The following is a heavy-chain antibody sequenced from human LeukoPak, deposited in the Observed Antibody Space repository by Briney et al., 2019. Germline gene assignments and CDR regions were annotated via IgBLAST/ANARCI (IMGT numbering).Heavy chain of an antibody. V-gene: IGHV3-7*01. CDR1: GFTFSTYW. D-gene: IGHD2-8*01. Sequence: GGSLRLSCAASGFTFSTYWMSWVRQAPGKGLEWVADIKQDASEKYYVDPVKGRFTISRDNAKNSQYPQMNSLRAEDTAVYYCARGRYCTNGVCYFDYWGQGTLVTVSS. CDR3: ARGRYCTNGVCYFDY. J-gene: IGHJ4*02. CDR2: IKQDASEK.